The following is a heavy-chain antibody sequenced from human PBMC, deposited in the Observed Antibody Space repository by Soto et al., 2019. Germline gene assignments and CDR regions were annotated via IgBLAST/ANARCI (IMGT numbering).Heavy chain of an antibody. Sequence: SETLSLTCAVSGGSISSGGYCWSWIRQRPGKGLEWIGYIYHSGSTYYNPSLKSRVTISVDKSKNQFSLKLSSVTAADTALYYCAREGSGSSFFDYWGQGTLVTVSS. CDR1: GGSISSGGYC. CDR2: IYHSGST. D-gene: IGHD3-10*01. J-gene: IGHJ4*02. CDR3: AREGSGSSFFDY. V-gene: IGHV4-30-2*01.